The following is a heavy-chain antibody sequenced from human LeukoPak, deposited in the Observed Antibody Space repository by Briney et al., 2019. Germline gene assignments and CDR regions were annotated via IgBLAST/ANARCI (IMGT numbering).Heavy chain of an antibody. V-gene: IGHV4-39*01. Sequence: SQTLSLTCTFSGGSIGSASSHWAWIRQPPGKGLEWIGIMYYTGGTYYNPSLKSRVNISGDTSQNQFSLKLSSVTAADTAVYYCASHGGNRWLQFYHFDYWGQGTLVTVSS. CDR1: GGSIGSASSH. J-gene: IGHJ4*02. CDR2: MYYTGGT. CDR3: ASHGGNRWLQFYHFDY. D-gene: IGHD5-24*01.